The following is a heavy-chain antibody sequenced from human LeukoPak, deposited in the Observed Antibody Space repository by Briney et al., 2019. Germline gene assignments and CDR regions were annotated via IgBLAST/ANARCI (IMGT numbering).Heavy chain of an antibody. J-gene: IGHJ5*02. Sequence: PSETLSLTCAVYGWSWTNHYWIWIRQPPGKGLEWIGEVNHSGSTNYNPSLKSRVTISLDTSKSQFFLRLSSVTAADTAVYYCARGPAAVHPWGQGTLVTVSS. CDR1: GWSWTNHY. V-gene: IGHV4-34*01. CDR2: VNHSGST. D-gene: IGHD6-13*01. CDR3: ARGPAAVHP.